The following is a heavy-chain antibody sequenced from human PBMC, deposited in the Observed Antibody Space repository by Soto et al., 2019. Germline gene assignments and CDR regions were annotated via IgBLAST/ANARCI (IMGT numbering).Heavy chain of an antibody. J-gene: IGHJ6*02. CDR3: ARHQTGGYSGDDFPNPYYYYLMDV. CDR2: IYPGDSDT. V-gene: IGHV5-51*01. CDR1: GYSFTSYW. Sequence: PGESLKISCKGSGYSFTSYWIGWVRQMPGKGLEWMGIIYPGDSDTRYSPSFQGQVTISADKSISTAYLQWSSLKASGTAMYYCARHQTGGYSGDDFPNPYYYYLMDVWGQGTTVTVSS. D-gene: IGHD5-12*01.